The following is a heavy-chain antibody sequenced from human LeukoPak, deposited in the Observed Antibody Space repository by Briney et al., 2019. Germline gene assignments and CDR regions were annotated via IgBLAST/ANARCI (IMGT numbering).Heavy chain of an antibody. CDR3: ARDLFGVVMGWGD. J-gene: IGHJ4*02. CDR2: INPNSGGT. V-gene: IGHV1-2*02. D-gene: IGHD3-3*01. CDR1: GYTFTGYY. Sequence: GASVKVSCKASGYTFTGYYMHWVRQAPGQGLEWMGWINPNSGGTNYAQKFQGRVTMTRDTSISTAYMELSRLRSDDTAVYYCARDLFGVVMGWGDWGQGTLVTVSS.